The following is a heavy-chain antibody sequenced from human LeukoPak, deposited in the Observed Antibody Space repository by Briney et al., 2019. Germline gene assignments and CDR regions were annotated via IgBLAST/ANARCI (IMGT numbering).Heavy chain of an antibody. D-gene: IGHD3-22*01. V-gene: IGHV1-58*01. CDR2: IVVGSGNT. CDR1: GFTFTSSA. Sequence: SVKVSCKASGFTFTSSAVQRVRQARGQRLDWIGWIVVGSGNTNYAQKFQERVTINRDMSTSTAYMELSSLRSEDTAVYYCAASPDYYDSSGYSYYFDFWGQGTLVTVSS. CDR3: AASPDYYDSSGYSYYFDF. J-gene: IGHJ4*02.